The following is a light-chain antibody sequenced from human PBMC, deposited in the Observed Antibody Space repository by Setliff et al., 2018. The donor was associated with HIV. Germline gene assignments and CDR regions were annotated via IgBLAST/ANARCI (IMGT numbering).Light chain of an antibody. V-gene: IGLV2-11*03. CDR3: CSYAGNFVFV. Sequence: SPGQSVTFSCTGASSDIGGYNYVSWYQQHPGKAPKLLIYDITKRPSGVPDRFSGFKSGNTASLTISGLQAEDEADYYCCSYAGNFVFVFGGGTKVTVL. J-gene: IGLJ1*01. CDR2: DIT. CDR1: SSDIGGYNY.